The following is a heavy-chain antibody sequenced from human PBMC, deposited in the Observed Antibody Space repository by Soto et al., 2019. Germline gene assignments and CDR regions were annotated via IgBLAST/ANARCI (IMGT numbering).Heavy chain of an antibody. CDR1: GFTFSSYA. Sequence: EVQLLESGGGLVQPGGSLRLSCAASGFTFSSYAMSWVRQAPGKGLEWVSAISGSGGSTYYADSVKGRFTISRDNSKNTLYLQMNSLRAEDTAVYYCAKDSRYCTNGVCYNHVDYWGQGTLVTVSS. CDR2: ISGSGGST. D-gene: IGHD2-8*01. V-gene: IGHV3-23*01. J-gene: IGHJ4*02. CDR3: AKDSRYCTNGVCYNHVDY.